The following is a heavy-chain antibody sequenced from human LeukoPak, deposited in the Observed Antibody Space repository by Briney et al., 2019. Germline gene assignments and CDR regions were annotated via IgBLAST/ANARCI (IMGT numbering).Heavy chain of an antibody. D-gene: IGHD5-18*01. Sequence: ASVKVSCKASGYTFTSYYIHWVRQAPGQGLEWMGIINPSGGGTSYAQKFQGRVTMTTDTSTRTVYMELSSLRSEDTAIYYCARVRDGYSYANFDSWGQGNLVTVSS. CDR1: GYTFTSYY. J-gene: IGHJ4*02. V-gene: IGHV1-46*01. CDR3: ARVRDGYSYANFDS. CDR2: INPSGGGT.